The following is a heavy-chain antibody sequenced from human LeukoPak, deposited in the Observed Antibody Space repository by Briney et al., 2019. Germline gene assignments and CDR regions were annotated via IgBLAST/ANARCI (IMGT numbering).Heavy chain of an antibody. V-gene: IGHV4-61*01. CDR2: IYYSGST. J-gene: IGHJ5*02. CDR1: GYSTSSGYY. D-gene: IGHD3-22*01. CDR3: ARGTYYYDSSGQGWFDP. Sequence: SETLSLTCTVSGYSTSSGYYWGWIRQAPGKGLEWIGYIYYSGSTNYNPSLKSRVTISVDTSKNPFSLKLSSVTAADTAVYYCARGTYYYDSSGQGWFDPWGQGTLVTVSS.